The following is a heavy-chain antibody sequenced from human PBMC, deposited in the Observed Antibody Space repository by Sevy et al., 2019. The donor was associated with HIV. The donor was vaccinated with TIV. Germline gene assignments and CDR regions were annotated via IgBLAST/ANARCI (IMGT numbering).Heavy chain of an antibody. D-gene: IGHD2-21*02. Sequence: SLRLSCAASGFPFNDHAMHCVRQVPGKGLEWVSGISWNSRNIGYADSVKGRFTISRDNARHFVYLEMNSLRPEDTAFYYCAKDIYRGCDGVNCYSYYYYFYGLDVWGQGTWVTVSS. V-gene: IGHV3-9*01. CDR3: AKDIYRGCDGVNCYSYYYYFYGLDV. CDR2: ISWNSRNI. CDR1: GFPFNDHA. J-gene: IGHJ6*02.